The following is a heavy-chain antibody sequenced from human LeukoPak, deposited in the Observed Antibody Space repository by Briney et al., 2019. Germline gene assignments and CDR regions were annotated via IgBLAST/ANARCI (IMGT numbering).Heavy chain of an antibody. Sequence: SQTLSLTCTVSGGSISSSINYWAWIRQTPGKGLEWIGSIYYSGSAYYKPSLKSRATISLDTSKNQFSLKLSSVTAADTAVYYCARRLLHYYYMDVWGKGTTVTVSS. CDR1: GGSISSSINY. CDR3: ARRLLHYYYMDV. D-gene: IGHD2-21*01. V-gene: IGHV4-39*01. J-gene: IGHJ6*03. CDR2: IYYSGSA.